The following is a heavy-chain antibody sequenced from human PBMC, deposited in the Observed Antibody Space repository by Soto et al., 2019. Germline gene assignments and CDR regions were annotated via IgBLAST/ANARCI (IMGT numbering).Heavy chain of an antibody. CDR3: GRVVIAATPHRDVDF. V-gene: IGHV4-39*01. D-gene: IGHD2-15*01. Sequence: QLQMQESGPGLVKPSETLSLTCTVSGGSVNSTNYNWGWIRQPPGKGLEWIGSIYNSASTYYNPSLKSRGTISVDTARNQFSLNLNSVTAADTAMYYCGRVVIAATPHRDVDFWGQGTLVTVSS. CDR2: IYNSAST. CDR1: GGSVNSTNYN. J-gene: IGHJ4*02.